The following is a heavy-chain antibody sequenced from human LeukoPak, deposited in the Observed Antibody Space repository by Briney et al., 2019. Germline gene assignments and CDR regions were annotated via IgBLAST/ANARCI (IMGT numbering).Heavy chain of an antibody. D-gene: IGHD6-19*01. Sequence: PSETLSLTCAVYGGSFSGYYWSWIRQPPGKGLEWIGEINHSGSTNYNPSLKSRVTISVDTSKNQFSLKLSSVTAADTAVYYCARVNGLAVAGTVWFDPWGQGTLVTVSS. CDR1: GGSFSGYY. CDR3: ARVNGLAVAGTVWFDP. V-gene: IGHV4-34*01. J-gene: IGHJ5*02. CDR2: INHSGST.